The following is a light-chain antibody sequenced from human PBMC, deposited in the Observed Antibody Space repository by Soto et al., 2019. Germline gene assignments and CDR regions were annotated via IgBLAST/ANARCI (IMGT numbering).Light chain of an antibody. V-gene: IGKV1-33*01. CDR3: HQYDSLPRT. CDR1: QVITKY. J-gene: IGKJ3*01. CDR2: DAS. Sequence: DIQMTQSPSSLSASIGDRVTITCQASQVITKYLNWYQQKPGKAPKLLIYDASKLETGVPSRFSGSGSGTDFTFTISSLQPEDIATYYCHQYDSLPRTFGPGTKVDIK.